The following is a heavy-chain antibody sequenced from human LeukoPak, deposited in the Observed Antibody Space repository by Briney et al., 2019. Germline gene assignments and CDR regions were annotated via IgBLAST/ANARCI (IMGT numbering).Heavy chain of an antibody. J-gene: IGHJ4*02. CDR3: ARGIAAAGTDEGLDY. CDR1: GGSINNYY. CDR2: IYSSGST. Sequence: PSETLSLTCTVSGGSINNYYWSWIRQPAGKGLEWIGRIYSSGSTNYNPSLKSRVTMSVDTSKNQFSLKLSSVTAADTAVYYCARGIAAAGTDEGLDYWGQGTLVTVSS. D-gene: IGHD6-13*01. V-gene: IGHV4-4*07.